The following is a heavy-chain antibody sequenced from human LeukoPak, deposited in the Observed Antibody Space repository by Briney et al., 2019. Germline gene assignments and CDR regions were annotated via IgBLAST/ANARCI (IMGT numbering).Heavy chain of an antibody. CDR2: ISASGGST. V-gene: IGHV3-23*01. J-gene: IGHJ4*02. CDR1: GFTFSNYA. Sequence: GGSLRLSCAASGFTFSNYAMNWVRQAPGKGLEWVSAISASGGSTYYADSVKGRFTISRDNSKNTLSLQVNSLGAEDTAVYYCAKSLVVGDDSFDYWGQGTLVTVSS. D-gene: IGHD2-15*01. CDR3: AKSLVVGDDSFDY.